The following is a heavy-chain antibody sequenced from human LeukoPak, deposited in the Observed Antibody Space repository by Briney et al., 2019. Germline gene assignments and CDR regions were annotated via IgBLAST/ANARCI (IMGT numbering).Heavy chain of an antibody. CDR3: AKSYSSSWSPFFDY. V-gene: IGHV3-23*01. J-gene: IGHJ4*02. CDR1: GCTFSSYA. Sequence: GGALRLSCAASGCTFSSYAMSWVRQAPGKGLEWVSPINCSCGSTNYADAVKGRFTISIENAKNTQYLQHNRLRDEDTDVYYCAKSYSSSWSPFFDYWGQGTLVTVSS. CDR2: INCSCGST. D-gene: IGHD6-13*01.